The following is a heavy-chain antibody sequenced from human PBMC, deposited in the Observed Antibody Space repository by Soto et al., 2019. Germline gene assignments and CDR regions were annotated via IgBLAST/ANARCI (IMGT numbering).Heavy chain of an antibody. V-gene: IGHV3-7*01. J-gene: IGHJ6*03. CDR2: IKQDGSEK. D-gene: IGHD3-3*01. CDR1: GFTFSSYC. CDR3: ARDRVFGVVIMGYYYYYMDV. Sequence: GGSLRLSCAASGFTFSSYCMSWVRQAPGKGLEWVANIKQDGSEKYYVDSVKGRFTISRDNAKNSLYLQMNSLRAEDTAVYYCARDRVFGVVIMGYYYYYMDVWGKGTTVTVSS.